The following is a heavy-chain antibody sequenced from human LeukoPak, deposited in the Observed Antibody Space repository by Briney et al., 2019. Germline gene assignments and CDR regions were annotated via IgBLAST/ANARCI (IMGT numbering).Heavy chain of an antibody. V-gene: IGHV3-30*03. Sequence: GRSLRLSCAASGFTFSSYGMHWVRQAPGKGLEWVAVISYDGRNKYYADSVKGRFTISRDNSKNTLYLQMNSLRAEDTAVYYCARAKFSAYTGNPGARKSSYDMDVWGKGTTVTVSS. CDR3: ARAKFSAYTGNPGARKSSYDMDV. J-gene: IGHJ6*03. CDR2: ISYDGRNK. CDR1: GFTFSSYG. D-gene: IGHD1-26*01.